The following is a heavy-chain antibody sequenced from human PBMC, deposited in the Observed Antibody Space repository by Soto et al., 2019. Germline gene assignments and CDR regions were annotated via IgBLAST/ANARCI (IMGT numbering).Heavy chain of an antibody. D-gene: IGHD3-9*01. Sequence: GASVKVSCKASGYTFTGYYVHWVRQAPGQGLEWMGWINPNSGGTNYAQKFQGWVTMTRDTSISTAYMELSRLRSDDTAVYYCAIFYYDILTGPPSPYYGMDVWGQGTTVTVSS. CDR3: AIFYYDILTGPPSPYYGMDV. CDR2: INPNSGGT. V-gene: IGHV1-2*04. J-gene: IGHJ6*02. CDR1: GYTFTGYY.